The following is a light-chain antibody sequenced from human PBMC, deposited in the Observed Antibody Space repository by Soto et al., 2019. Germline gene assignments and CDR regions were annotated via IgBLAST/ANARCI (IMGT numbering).Light chain of an antibody. CDR2: DAS. Sequence: EIVLSQSPATLSLSAGERATLSCRASQSLSSYLAWYQHKLGQAPRLLIYDASKRATGLPARFSGSGSGTDFTLTISSLEPEDFAVYYCQQRNYWPITFGQGTRLEIK. CDR1: QSLSSY. CDR3: QQRNYWPIT. V-gene: IGKV3-11*01. J-gene: IGKJ5*01.